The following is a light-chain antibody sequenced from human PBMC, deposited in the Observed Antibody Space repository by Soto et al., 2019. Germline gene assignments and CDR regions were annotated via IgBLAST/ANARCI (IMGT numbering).Light chain of an antibody. J-gene: IGKJ5*01. V-gene: IGKV3-11*01. Sequence: EVVLTQSPVTLSLSPGERATLSCRASQIFRGLLAWYQQKPGQAPRLLIYDAYNRATGIPPRFSGSGSGTDFTLTISSLEPEDSAVYYCQQRHMWPITFAQGTRLAIK. CDR3: QQRHMWPIT. CDR1: QIFRGL. CDR2: DAY.